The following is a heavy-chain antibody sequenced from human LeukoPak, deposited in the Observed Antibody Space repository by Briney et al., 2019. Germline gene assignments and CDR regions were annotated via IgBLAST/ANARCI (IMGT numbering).Heavy chain of an antibody. V-gene: IGHV3-9*01. D-gene: IGHD4-17*01. J-gene: IGHJ4*02. CDR3: AKDPTVTTFDY. Sequence: PGGSLRLSCAASGFTFDDYAMHWVRQAPGKGLEWVSGISWNSGSIGYADSVKGRFTISRDNAKNSLYLQMNSLRAEDTAVYYCAKDPTVTTFDYWGQGTLVTVSS. CDR1: GFTFDDYA. CDR2: ISWNSGSI.